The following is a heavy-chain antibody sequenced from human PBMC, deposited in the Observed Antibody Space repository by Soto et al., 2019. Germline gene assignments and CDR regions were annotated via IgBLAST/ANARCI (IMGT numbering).Heavy chain of an antibody. CDR3: AKDLPPYFYDSSGYYVADAFVI. CDR2: ISGSGSST. J-gene: IGHJ3*02. CDR1: GFTFNNYA. Sequence: GGSLRLSCAASGFTFNNYAMSWVRQAPGKGLEWVSAISGSGSSTYYADSVKGRFTISRDNSKNTLYLQMNSLRAEDTAVYYCAKDLPPYFYDSSGYYVADAFVIWGQRTMV. D-gene: IGHD3-22*01. V-gene: IGHV3-23*01.